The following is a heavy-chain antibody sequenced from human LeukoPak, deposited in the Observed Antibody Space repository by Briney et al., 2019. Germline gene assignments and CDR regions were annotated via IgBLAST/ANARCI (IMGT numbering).Heavy chain of an antibody. V-gene: IGHV4-39*01. Sequence: SETLSLTCTVSGGSISSYSYYWGWIRQPPGKGLEWIGSMYHNGSTYYNPSLKSRVTISVDTSKNQFSLRLSSVTATDTAVYYCARGRGRDSDNLASWGQGTLVTVSS. CDR2: MYHNGST. CDR3: ARGRGRDSDNLAS. CDR1: GGSISSYSYY. J-gene: IGHJ4*02. D-gene: IGHD5-24*01.